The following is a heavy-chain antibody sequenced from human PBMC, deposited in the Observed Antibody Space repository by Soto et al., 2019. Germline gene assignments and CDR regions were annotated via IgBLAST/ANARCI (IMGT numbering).Heavy chain of an antibody. D-gene: IGHD5-12*01. CDR3: AKDHGIVQRWLQFSGKDV. CDR2: ISYDGSNK. J-gene: IGHJ6*02. V-gene: IGHV3-30*18. CDR1: GFTFSSYG. Sequence: QVQLVESGGGVVQPGRSLRLSCAASGFTFSSYGMHWVRQAPGQGLEWVAVISYDGSNKYYADSVKGRFTISRDNSKNTLYLQMNSLRAEDTAVYYCAKDHGIVQRWLQFSGKDVCGQGTTVTVSS.